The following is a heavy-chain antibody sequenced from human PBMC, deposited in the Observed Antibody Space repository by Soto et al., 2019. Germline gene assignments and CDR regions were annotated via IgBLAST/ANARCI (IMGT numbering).Heavy chain of an antibody. CDR2: ISTFNGET. CDR3: ARDVGYCSSSTCLIDH. Sequence: ASVKVSCKASGYTFNTYGISWVRQAPGQGLEWMGWISTFNGETRYAQKFQARVTVTTDTSATTGYMELRSLRSDDTAVYYCARDVGYCSSSTCLIDHWGQGTLVTVSS. CDR1: GYTFNTYG. V-gene: IGHV1-18*01. J-gene: IGHJ4*02. D-gene: IGHD2-2*01.